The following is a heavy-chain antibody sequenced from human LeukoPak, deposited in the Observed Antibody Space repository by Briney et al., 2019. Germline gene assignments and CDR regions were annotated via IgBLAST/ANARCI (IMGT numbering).Heavy chain of an antibody. V-gene: IGHV3-15*01. CDR3: TRDWLGIGDY. Sequence: GGPLRLSCAASGFTFINAWMSCVRQAPGKALEGIGQIKSKIDGGTTDSAATVKDRFTISRDDSKNTLYLHMNSLKTEDTAVYYCTRDWLGIGDYWGQGTLVTVSS. CDR1: GFTFINAW. J-gene: IGHJ4*02. D-gene: IGHD6-19*01. CDR2: IKSKIDGGTT.